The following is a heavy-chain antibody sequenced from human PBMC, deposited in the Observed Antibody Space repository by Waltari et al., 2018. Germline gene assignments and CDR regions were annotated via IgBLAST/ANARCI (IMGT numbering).Heavy chain of an antibody. D-gene: IGHD2-15*01. CDR2: ISSSSSDI. V-gene: IGHV3-21*01. CDR1: GFPFSAYS. CDR3: ARDPRYCSGGSCYV. J-gene: IGHJ4*02. Sequence: EVQLVESGGGLVKPGGSLRLSCEVSGFPFSAYSMNWVRQAPGKGLEWVSSISSSSSDIYYADLVKGRFTISRDNAKNSLFLQMNSLRAEDTAVYYCARDPRYCSGGSCYVWGQGTLVTVSS.